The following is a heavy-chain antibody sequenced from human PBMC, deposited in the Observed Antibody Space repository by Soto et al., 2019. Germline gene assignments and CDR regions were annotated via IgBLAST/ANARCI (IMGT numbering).Heavy chain of an antibody. Sequence: QVQLQESGPGLVKPSQTLSLTCTVSSGSISSGGYYWNWIRQHPGKGLEWIGYIYYSGSTYYNPSLKSRVVVSIDPSKNQFSLKLRSVTAADTAIYYFARSEVYYYYYVGVWGKGTTVTVSS. CDR3: ARSEVYYYYYVGV. CDR2: IYYSGST. J-gene: IGHJ6*03. V-gene: IGHV4-31*03. CDR1: SGSISSGGYY.